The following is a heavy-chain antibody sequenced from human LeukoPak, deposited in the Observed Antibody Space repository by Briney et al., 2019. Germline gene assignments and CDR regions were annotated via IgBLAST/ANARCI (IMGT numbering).Heavy chain of an antibody. CDR3: AATYYYDSSGDSAFDI. CDR2: IYYSGST. Sequence: SETLSLTCTVSGGSLSSYYWSWIRQPPGKGLEWIGYIYYSGSTNYNPSLKSRVTISVDTSKNQFSLKLSSVTAADTAVYYCAATYYYDSSGDSAFDIWGQGTMVTVSS. J-gene: IGHJ3*02. V-gene: IGHV4-59*12. D-gene: IGHD3-22*01. CDR1: GGSLSSYY.